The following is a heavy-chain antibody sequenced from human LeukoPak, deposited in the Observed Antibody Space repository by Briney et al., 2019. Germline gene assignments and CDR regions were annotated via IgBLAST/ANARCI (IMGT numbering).Heavy chain of an antibody. V-gene: IGHV3-23*01. D-gene: IGHD2-8*01. J-gene: IGHJ4*02. CDR1: GFTFSSYA. CDR2: ISGSGGST. CDR3: ARGMGSSDY. Sequence: GGSLRLSCAASGFTFSSYAMSWVRRAPGKGLEWVLAISGSGGSTYYADSVKGRFTISRDNSKNTLYLQMNSLRAEDTAVYYCARGMGSSDYWGQGTLVTVSS.